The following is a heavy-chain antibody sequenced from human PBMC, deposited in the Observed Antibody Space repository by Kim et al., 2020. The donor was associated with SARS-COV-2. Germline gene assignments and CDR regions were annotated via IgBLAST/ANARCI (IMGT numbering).Heavy chain of an antibody. J-gene: IGHJ3*01. CDR1: GGSISSSGYY. CDR3: ARHSRRGGGGFQAFDV. Sequence: SETLSLTCTVSGGSISSSGYYWGWIRQPPGKGLEWVGSIYYTGNTYYNPSLKSRATISVDTSRNQFSLKLSSVTAADTAIYHCARHSRRGGGGFQAFDV. CDR2: IYYTGNT. D-gene: IGHD3-16*01. V-gene: IGHV4-39*01.